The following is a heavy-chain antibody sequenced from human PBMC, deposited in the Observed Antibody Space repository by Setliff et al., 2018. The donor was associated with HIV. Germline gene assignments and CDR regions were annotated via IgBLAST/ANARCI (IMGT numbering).Heavy chain of an antibody. J-gene: IGHJ3*02. CDR3: ARHGHFYDSSSSDAFDI. CDR2: VYHSGTT. Sequence: SETLSLTCAVSGYSISTAYYWGWIRQPPGKGLEWIGSVYHSGTTYYNPSLKSRVTISVDMSNNQFSLKLSSVTAADTAVYYCARHGHFYDSSSSDAFDIWGHGTMVTVSS. V-gene: IGHV4-38-2*01. D-gene: IGHD3-22*01. CDR1: GYSISTAYY.